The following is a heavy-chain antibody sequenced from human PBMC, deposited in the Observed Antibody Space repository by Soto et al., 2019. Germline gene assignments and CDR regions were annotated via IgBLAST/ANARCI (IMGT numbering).Heavy chain of an antibody. CDR3: ARVHSSSWDDPLIAVAGTWFDP. J-gene: IGHJ5*02. Sequence: QVQLQQWGAGLLKPSETLSLTCAVYGGSFSGYYWSWIRQPPGKGLEWIGEINHSGSTNYNPSLKSRVTISVDTSKNQFSLKLSSVTAADTAVYYCARVHSSSWDDPLIAVAGTWFDPWGQGTLVTVSS. CDR1: GGSFSGYY. V-gene: IGHV4-34*01. CDR2: INHSGST. D-gene: IGHD6-19*01.